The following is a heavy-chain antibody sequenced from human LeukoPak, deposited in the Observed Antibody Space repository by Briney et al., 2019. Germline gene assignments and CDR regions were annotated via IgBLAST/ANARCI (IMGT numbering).Heavy chain of an antibody. CDR3: ARSIYSSSWYWFDP. J-gene: IGHJ5*02. D-gene: IGHD6-13*01. Sequence: SETLSPTCTVSGGSISSYYWSWIRQPPGKGLEWIGYIYYTGSTNYNPSLKSRVTISVDTSKTQFSLKLRSVTAADTAVYYCARSIYSSSWYWFDPWGQGTLVTVSS. CDR1: GGSISSYY. CDR2: IYYTGST. V-gene: IGHV4-59*01.